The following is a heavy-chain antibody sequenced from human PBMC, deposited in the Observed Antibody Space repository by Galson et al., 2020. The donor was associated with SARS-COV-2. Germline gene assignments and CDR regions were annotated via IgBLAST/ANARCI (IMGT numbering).Heavy chain of an antibody. V-gene: IGHV4-39*01. Sequence: SETLSLTCTVSGGSISSSSYYWGWIRQPPGKGLEWIGSIYYSGSTYYNPSLKSRVTISVDTSKNQFSLKLSSVTAADTAVYYCATSSSGSYYYYMDVWGKGTTVTVSS. CDR3: ATSSSGSYYYYMDV. J-gene: IGHJ6*03. CDR2: IYYSGST. D-gene: IGHD6-6*01. CDR1: GGSISSSSYY.